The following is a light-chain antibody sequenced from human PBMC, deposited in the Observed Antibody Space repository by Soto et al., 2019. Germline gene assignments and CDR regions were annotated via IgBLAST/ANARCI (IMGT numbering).Light chain of an antibody. Sequence: ETVLTQSQGTLSLSPGERATLSCRASQSVSSSYLAWYQQKPGQAPRLLLYGTSSMPTVIPVRFTGSGSVTDFARTISRLEPEDVAVYYCQQYGISLYTFGHGTRLEIK. V-gene: IGKV3-20*01. CDR1: QSVSSSY. CDR2: GTS. CDR3: QQYGISLYT. J-gene: IGKJ2*01.